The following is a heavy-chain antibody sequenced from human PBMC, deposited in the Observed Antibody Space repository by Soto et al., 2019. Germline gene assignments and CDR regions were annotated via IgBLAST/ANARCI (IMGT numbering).Heavy chain of an antibody. CDR1: GDTFTAFG. CDR3: ARETLRLKAQNPRFYGMDD. D-gene: IGHD3-16*01. V-gene: IGHV1-69*01. CDR2: IIPIFSTT. Sequence: QVQLVQSGTEVKRPGSSVKVSCKVSGDTFTAFGFSWVRQAPGRGLEWMGVIIPIFSTTTYAQNLHERVTIPAEESTRTVYMELRSLRSDDTATYSGARETLRLKAQNPRFYGMDDWGQGTTVTVSS. J-gene: IGHJ6*02.